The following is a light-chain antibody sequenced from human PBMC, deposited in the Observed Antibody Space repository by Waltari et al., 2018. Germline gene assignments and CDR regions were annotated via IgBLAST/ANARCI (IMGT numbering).Light chain of an antibody. CDR2: DAS. CDR3: QQSYVTPRT. Sequence: DTQLSQFPSTLAASVGARVTITCRAREAINKWLAWYQQKPGKAPKVLIYDASTLQSGVPSRFSGSGSGTEFTLTISSLQPEDFATYYCQQSYVTPRTFGQGTKLDIK. V-gene: IGKV1-39*01. J-gene: IGKJ2*01. CDR1: EAINKW.